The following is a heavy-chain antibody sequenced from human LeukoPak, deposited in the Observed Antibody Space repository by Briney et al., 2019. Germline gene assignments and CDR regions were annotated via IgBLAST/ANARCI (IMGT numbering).Heavy chain of an antibody. D-gene: IGHD1-26*01. J-gene: IGHJ4*02. CDR2: IYNSGST. Sequence: SETLSLTCTVSGGSISIYYWSWIRQPPGKGLEWIGYIYNSGSTNYNPSLRSRVTISVDTSKNQFSLKLNSVTAADTAVYYCVRDRELTYWSQGTLSPSP. CDR1: GGSISIYY. CDR3: VRDRELTY. V-gene: IGHV4-59*01.